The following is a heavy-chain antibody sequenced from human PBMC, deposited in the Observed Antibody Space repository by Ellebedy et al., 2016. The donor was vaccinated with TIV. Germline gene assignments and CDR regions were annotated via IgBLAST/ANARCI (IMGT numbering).Heavy chain of an antibody. V-gene: IGHV3-74*01. CDR3: ARDGDHHVDLDN. J-gene: IGHJ4*02. D-gene: IGHD5-12*01. Sequence: PGGSLRLSCTASGFTFSDYSMNWVRQAPGKGLEWVSRIDSDGHTTRYADLVEGRFTISRDNAKNTLYLQMNSLRAEDTALYYCARDGDHHVDLDNWGQGTLVTVSS. CDR2: IDSDGHTT. CDR1: GFTFSDYS.